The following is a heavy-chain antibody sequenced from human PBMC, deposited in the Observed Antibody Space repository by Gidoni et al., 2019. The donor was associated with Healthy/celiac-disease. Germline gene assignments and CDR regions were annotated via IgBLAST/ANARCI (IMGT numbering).Heavy chain of an antibody. CDR3: TTDPYYYDSSGYSRVLVDY. Sequence: EVQLLESGGGLVKPGGSLRLSCAASGFTFSNAWMSWVRQAPGTGLEWVGRIKSKTDGGPTDYAAPVKGRFTISRDESKNTLYLQMNSLKTEDTAVYYCTTDPYYYDSSGYSRVLVDYWGQGTLVTVSS. CDR1: GFTFSNAW. V-gene: IGHV3-15*01. CDR2: IKSKTDGGPT. J-gene: IGHJ4*02. D-gene: IGHD3-22*01.